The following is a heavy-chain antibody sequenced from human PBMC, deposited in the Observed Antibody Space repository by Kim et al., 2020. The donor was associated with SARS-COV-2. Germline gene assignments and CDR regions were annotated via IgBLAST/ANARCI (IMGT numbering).Heavy chain of an antibody. V-gene: IGHV4-4*06. D-gene: IGHD6-19*01. J-gene: IGHJ4*02. Sequence: LTSRVTMSGDTSKNQFSLKLSSVTAADTAVYYCAREKRPGIAVAGSFFDYWGQGTLVTVSS. CDR3: AREKRPGIAVAGSFFDY.